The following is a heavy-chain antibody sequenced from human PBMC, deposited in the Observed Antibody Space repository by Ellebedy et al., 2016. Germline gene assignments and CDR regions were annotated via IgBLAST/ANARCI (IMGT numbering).Heavy chain of an antibody. V-gene: IGHV3-15*01. CDR1: GFTFSNAW. D-gene: IGHD3-22*01. Sequence: GGSLRLXCAVSGFTFSNAWMNWVRQAPGKGLEWVGHIKTKTDGGTIDYAAPVKGSFTISRDDSRNTLYLQMHSLKTEDTAVYYCTTTYDFATSGYAFDYWGRGTLVTVSS. CDR2: IKTKTDGGTI. J-gene: IGHJ4*02. CDR3: TTTYDFATSGYAFDY.